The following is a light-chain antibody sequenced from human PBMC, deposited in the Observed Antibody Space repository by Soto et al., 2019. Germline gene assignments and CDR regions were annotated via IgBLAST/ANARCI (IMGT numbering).Light chain of an antibody. Sequence: DIQLTQSPSTLSASVGDRVTITCRASQSISSWLAWYQQKPGKAPKFLIYKTSNLESGVPSRFSGSGSGTEFTLTISSLQSDDFAIYYCQYYNNYCWTFGQGTKVEIK. V-gene: IGKV1-5*03. CDR3: QYYNNYCWT. J-gene: IGKJ1*01. CDR1: QSISSW. CDR2: KTS.